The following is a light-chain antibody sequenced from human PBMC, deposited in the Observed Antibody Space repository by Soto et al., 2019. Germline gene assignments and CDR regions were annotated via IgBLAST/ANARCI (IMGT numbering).Light chain of an antibody. CDR2: AAS. Sequence: DIQMTQSPSSLSPSVEEKVTNTCRASHTISIYLNWYQQTPGRAPNLLIYAASSLQGGVPSWFSGSGSGTDFTLTISSLQPEDFATFYCQQTYSTPSTWTFGQGTKVDIK. CDR3: QQTYSTPSTWT. CDR1: HTISIY. J-gene: IGKJ1*01. V-gene: IGKV1-39*01.